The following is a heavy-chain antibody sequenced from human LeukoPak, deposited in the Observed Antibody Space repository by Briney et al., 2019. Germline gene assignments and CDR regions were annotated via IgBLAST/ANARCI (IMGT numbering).Heavy chain of an antibody. CDR3: ARELIAAPGPAFDI. CDR2: IYWDDDK. CDR1: GVSLTTSGVG. J-gene: IGHJ3*02. V-gene: IGHV2-5*02. Sequence: ESGPTLVKPTQTLTLTCTFSGVSLTTSGVGVGWIRQPPGKALEWLALIYWDDDKRYSPSLKSRLTIIKDTSKNQVVLTMTNMDAVDTATYYCARELIAAPGPAFDIWGQGTMVTVSS. D-gene: IGHD6-13*01.